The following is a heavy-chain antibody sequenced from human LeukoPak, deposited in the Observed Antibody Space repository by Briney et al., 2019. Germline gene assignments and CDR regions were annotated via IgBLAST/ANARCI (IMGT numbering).Heavy chain of an antibody. Sequence: PGGSLRLSCAASGFTFSSYSMNWVRQAPGKGLEWVSSISSSSSYIYYADSVKGRFTISRDNAKNSLYLQMNGLRAEDTAVYYCARVRLQQWLVDYWGQGTLVTVSS. D-gene: IGHD6-19*01. CDR1: GFTFSSYS. J-gene: IGHJ4*02. CDR3: ARVRLQQWLVDY. CDR2: ISSSSSYI. V-gene: IGHV3-21*01.